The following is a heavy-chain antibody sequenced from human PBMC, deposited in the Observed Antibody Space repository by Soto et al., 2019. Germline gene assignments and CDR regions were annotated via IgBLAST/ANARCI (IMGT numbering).Heavy chain of an antibody. Sequence: QVQLVQSGAEVKKPGSSVKVSCKASGGTFSNYPITWVRRAPGQGLEWLGGIIPIFGKADYTQKFQGRVTTTADEPTSTSYMEIHSLRSEATAVSCCSSGGEYYDANLPLYYFFCMHVWGPWTTVTVSS. CDR1: GGTFSNYP. V-gene: IGHV1-69*01. CDR3: SSGGEYYDANLPLYYFFCMHV. CDR2: IIPIFGKA. D-gene: IGHD3-16*01. J-gene: IGHJ6*02.